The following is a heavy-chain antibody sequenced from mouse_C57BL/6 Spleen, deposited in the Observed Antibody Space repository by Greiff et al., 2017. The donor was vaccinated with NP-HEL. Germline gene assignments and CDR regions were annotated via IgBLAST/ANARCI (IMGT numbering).Heavy chain of an antibody. CDR2: ISDGGSYT. Sequence: EVQLVESGGGLVKPGGSLKLSCAASGFTFSSNDMSWVRQTPEKRLEWVATISDGGSYTYYPDNVKGRITISRDNAKNNQYLQMSHLKYEETAMYYGARVGDLFGSFDYWGPGTTLTVAS. J-gene: IGHJ2*01. CDR3: ARVGDLFGSFDY. V-gene: IGHV5-4*01. CDR1: GFTFSSND. D-gene: IGHD1-1*01.